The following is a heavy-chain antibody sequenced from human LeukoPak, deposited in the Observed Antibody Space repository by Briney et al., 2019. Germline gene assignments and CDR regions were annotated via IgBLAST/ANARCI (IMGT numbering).Heavy chain of an antibody. D-gene: IGHD6-19*01. CDR2: ISSSSSYI. CDR3: ASWIAVAGKGDY. CDR1: GFTFSSYS. J-gene: IGHJ4*02. Sequence: PGGSLRLSCAASGFTFSSYSMNWVRQAPGKGLEWVSSISSSSSYIYYADSVKGRFTISRDNAKNSLYLQMNSLRVEDTAVYYCASWIAVAGKGDYWGQGTLVTVSS. V-gene: IGHV3-21*01.